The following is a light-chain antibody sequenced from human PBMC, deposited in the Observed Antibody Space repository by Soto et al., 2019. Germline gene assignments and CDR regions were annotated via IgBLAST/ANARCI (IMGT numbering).Light chain of an antibody. J-gene: IGLJ3*02. CDR3: ALWDDSLNAWV. CDR2: GND. V-gene: IGLV1-44*01. Sequence: QPVLTQPPSASGTPGQSVTISCSGSSSNIGSRTVDWYQHLPGTAPKLLIYGNDQRPSGVPDRFSGSKSGPSASLAISGLQSEDEADYYCALWDDSLNAWVFGGGTKLTVL. CDR1: SSNIGSRT.